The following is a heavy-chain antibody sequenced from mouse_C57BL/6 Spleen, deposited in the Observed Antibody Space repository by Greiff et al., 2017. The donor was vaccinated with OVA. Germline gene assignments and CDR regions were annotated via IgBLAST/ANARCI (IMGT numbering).Heavy chain of an antibody. J-gene: IGHJ2*01. CDR2: ISSGSSTI. CDR3: ARPLTGTGYFDY. CDR1: GFTFSDYG. D-gene: IGHD4-1*01. V-gene: IGHV5-17*01. Sequence: EVKLMESGGGLVKPGGSLKLSCAASGFTFSDYGMHWVRQAPEKGLEWVAYISSGSSTIYYADTVKGRFTISRDNAKNTLFLQMTSLRSEDTAMYYCARPLTGTGYFDYWGQGTTLTVSS.